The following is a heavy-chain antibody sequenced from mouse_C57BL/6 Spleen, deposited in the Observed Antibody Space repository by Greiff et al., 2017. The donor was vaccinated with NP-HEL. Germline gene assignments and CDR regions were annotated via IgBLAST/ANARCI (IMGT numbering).Heavy chain of an antibody. CDR3: ARLGLRWDPYFDY. D-gene: IGHD4-1*01. J-gene: IGHJ2*01. V-gene: IGHV1-52*01. Sequence: QVQLKQPGAELVRPGSSVKLSCKASGYTFTSYWMHWVKQRPIQGLEWIGNIDPSDSETHYNQKFKDKATLTVDKSSSTAYMQLSSLTSEDSAVYYCARLGLRWDPYFDYWGQGTTLTVSS. CDR2: IDPSDSET. CDR1: GYTFTSYW.